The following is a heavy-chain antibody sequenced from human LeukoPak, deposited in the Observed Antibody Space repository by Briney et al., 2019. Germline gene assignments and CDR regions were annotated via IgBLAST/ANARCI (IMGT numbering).Heavy chain of an antibody. J-gene: IGHJ5*02. D-gene: IGHD3-10*01. CDR2: ISYDGSNK. Sequence: PGRSLRLSCAASGFTFSSYAMLWVRQAPGKGLEWVAVISYDGSNKYYADSVKGRFTISRDNSKNTLYLQMNSLRAEDTAVYYCARDRLLWFGETNWFDPWGQGTLVTVSS. CDR1: GFTFSSYA. V-gene: IGHV3-30-3*01. CDR3: ARDRLLWFGETNWFDP.